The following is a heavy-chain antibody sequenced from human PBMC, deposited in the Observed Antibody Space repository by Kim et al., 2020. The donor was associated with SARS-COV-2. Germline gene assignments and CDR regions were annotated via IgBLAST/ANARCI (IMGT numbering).Heavy chain of an antibody. V-gene: IGHV4-34*01. J-gene: IGHJ4*02. CDR3: ARGGVNLYYYGSGSHHDY. Sequence: KSRVTISVDTSKDQFSLKLSSVTAADTAVYYCARGGVNLYYYGSGSHHDYWGQGTLVTVSS. D-gene: IGHD3-10*01.